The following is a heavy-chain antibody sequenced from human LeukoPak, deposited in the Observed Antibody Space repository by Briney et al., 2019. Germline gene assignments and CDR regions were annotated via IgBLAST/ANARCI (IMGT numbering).Heavy chain of an antibody. D-gene: IGHD6-6*01. CDR2: IYYSGST. J-gene: IGHJ4*02. Sequence: SETLSLTCTVSGGSISSYYWSWIRQPPGKGLEWIGSIYYSGSTYYNPSLKSRVTISVDTSKNQFSLKLSSVTAADTAVYYCAREGGGYSSSYYYFDYWGQGTLVTVSS. CDR1: GGSISSYY. V-gene: IGHV4-59*12. CDR3: AREGGGYSSSYYYFDY.